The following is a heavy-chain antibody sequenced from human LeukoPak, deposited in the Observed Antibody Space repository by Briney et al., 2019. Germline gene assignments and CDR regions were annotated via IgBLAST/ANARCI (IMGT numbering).Heavy chain of an antibody. CDR2: ISYDGSNK. CDR1: GFTFSSYA. CDR3: ARGDDFWGGYYRIIDY. V-gene: IGHV3-30-3*01. D-gene: IGHD3-3*01. J-gene: IGHJ4*02. Sequence: PGVSLRLSYAASGFTFSSYAMHWVRQAPGKGLEWVAVISYDGSNKYYADSVKGRFTISRDNSKNTLYLQMNSLRAEDTAVYYCARGDDFWGGYYRIIDYWGQGTLVIVSS.